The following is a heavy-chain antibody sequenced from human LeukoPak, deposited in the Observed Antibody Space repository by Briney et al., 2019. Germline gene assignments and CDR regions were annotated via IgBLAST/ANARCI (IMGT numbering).Heavy chain of an antibody. V-gene: IGHV4-59*12. CDR1: GGSISSYY. D-gene: IGHD2-2*01. Sequence: PSETLSLTCNVSGGSISSYYWSWIRQPPGKGLEWIGYMYYSGNTNYNPSLKSRVTISADTSKNQFSLKLSSVTAADTAVYYCARGVYCSSTSCYRGYYYYGMDVWGQGTTVTVSS. CDR2: MYYSGNT. J-gene: IGHJ6*02. CDR3: ARGVYCSSTSCYRGYYYYGMDV.